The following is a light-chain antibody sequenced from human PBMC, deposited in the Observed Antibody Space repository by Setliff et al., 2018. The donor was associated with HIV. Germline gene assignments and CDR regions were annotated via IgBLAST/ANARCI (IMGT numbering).Light chain of an antibody. Sequence: QSVLTQPASVSGSPGQSITISCTGTSSDVGGYNYVSWYQQHPGKAPKLMISDVSNRPSGVSNRFSGSRSANTASLTISGLQAEDEADYYCSSYTSSIPLYVFGTGTKGTVL. CDR1: SSDVGGYNY. CDR2: DVS. V-gene: IGLV2-14*03. J-gene: IGLJ1*01. CDR3: SSYTSSIPLYV.